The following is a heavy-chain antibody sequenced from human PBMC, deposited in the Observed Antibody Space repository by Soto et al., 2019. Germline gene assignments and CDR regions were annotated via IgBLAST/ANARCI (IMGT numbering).Heavy chain of an antibody. CDR1: GFTFSSYA. V-gene: IGHV3-23*01. J-gene: IGHJ4*02. CDR2: ISASGGST. D-gene: IGHD3-3*01. CDR3: AMLNYDFWSGFSYYFDY. Sequence: EVQLLESGGGLVQPGGSLRLSCAASGFTFSSYAMSWVRQAPGKGLEWVSAISASGGSTYYADSVKGRFTISRDNSKNTLYLQMNSLRAEDTAVYYCAMLNYDFWSGFSYYFDYWGQGTLVTVSS.